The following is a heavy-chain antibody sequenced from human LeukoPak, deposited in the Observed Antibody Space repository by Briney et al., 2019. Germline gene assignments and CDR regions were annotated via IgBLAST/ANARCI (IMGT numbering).Heavy chain of an antibody. Sequence: GGSLRLSCAASGFTLSSYAMSWVRQAPGKGLEWVSAISGSGSSTYYADSVKGRFTISRDNSKNTLYLQMKSLRAEDTAIYYCAKTSARGYQIDYWGQGTLVTVSS. J-gene: IGHJ4*02. CDR3: AKTSARGYQIDY. D-gene: IGHD2-2*01. CDR2: ISGSGSST. CDR1: GFTLSSYA. V-gene: IGHV3-23*01.